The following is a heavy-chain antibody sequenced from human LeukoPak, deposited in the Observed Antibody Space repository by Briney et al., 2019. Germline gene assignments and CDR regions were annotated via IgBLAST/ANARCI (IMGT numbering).Heavy chain of an antibody. CDR1: GFSFSDYY. V-gene: IGHV3-11*01. J-gene: IGHJ6*02. CDR2: ISGSGSDL. D-gene: IGHD3-22*01. CDR3: ARSIGYYYTMDV. Sequence: GGSLRLSCVACGFSFSDYYMSWIRQAPARGLEWISYISGSGSDLYYADSVKGRFTISRDNANNSLYLQMNSLRAEDTAVYYCARSIGYYYTMDVWGQGTTVTVSS.